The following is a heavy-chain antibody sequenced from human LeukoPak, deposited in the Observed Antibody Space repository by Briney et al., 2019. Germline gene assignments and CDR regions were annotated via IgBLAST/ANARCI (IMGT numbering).Heavy chain of an antibody. CDR2: VSSSGSTI. CDR3: ARDPYYDFWSGGYFDY. Sequence: GGSLRLSCAASGFTFSSYSMNWVRQAPGKGLEWVSYVSSSGSTIYYADSVKGRFTISRDNAKNSLYLQMNSLRAEDTAAYYCARDPYYDFWSGGYFDYWGQGTLVTVSS. CDR1: GFTFSSYS. D-gene: IGHD3-3*01. J-gene: IGHJ4*02. V-gene: IGHV3-48*04.